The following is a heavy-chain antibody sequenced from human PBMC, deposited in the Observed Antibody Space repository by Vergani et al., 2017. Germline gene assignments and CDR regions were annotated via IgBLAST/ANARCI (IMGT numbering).Heavy chain of an antibody. D-gene: IGHD2-15*01. Sequence: EVQLLESGGGLVQPGGSLRLSCAASGFTFSSYAMSWVRQAPGQGLEWVSAISGSGGSTYYADSVKGRFTISRDNSKNTLYLQMNSLRAEDTAVYYCAKDNIQRFSPLHWGQGTLVTVSS. CDR1: GFTFSSYA. CDR3: AKDNIQRFSPLH. V-gene: IGHV3-23*01. J-gene: IGHJ4*02. CDR2: ISGSGGST.